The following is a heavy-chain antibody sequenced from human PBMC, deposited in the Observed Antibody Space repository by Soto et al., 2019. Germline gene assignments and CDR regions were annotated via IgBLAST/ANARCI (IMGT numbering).Heavy chain of an antibody. V-gene: IGHV4-59*01. D-gene: IGHD6-19*01. Sequence: QVQLQQSGPGLVKPSETLSLTCTVSGGSISRYYWSWIRQPPGKGLEWIGYIYYSGSTNYNPSLESRVTISVDTSKNQFSLKLTSVTAADTAVYYCARQECASGWYPFDYWGQGTLVTVSS. J-gene: IGHJ4*02. CDR3: ARQECASGWYPFDY. CDR1: GGSISRYY. CDR2: IYYSGST.